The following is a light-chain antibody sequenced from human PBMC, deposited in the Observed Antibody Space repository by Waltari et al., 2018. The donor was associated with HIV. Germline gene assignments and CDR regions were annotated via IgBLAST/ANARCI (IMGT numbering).Light chain of an antibody. J-gene: IGLJ1*01. Sequence: QSALTQPPSASGSPGQSVAISCTGTSSDVGGYNSVSWHQQHPGKAPKLLIYAVNKRPSGVPDRFAGSKSGNTASLTVSGLQVDDEADYYCSSFSDNNRIVFGTGTRGTVL. CDR3: SSFSDNNRIV. CDR2: AVN. V-gene: IGLV2-8*01. CDR1: SSDVGGYNS.